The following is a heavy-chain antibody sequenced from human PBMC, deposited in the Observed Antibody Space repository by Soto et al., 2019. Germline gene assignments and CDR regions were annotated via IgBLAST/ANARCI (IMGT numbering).Heavy chain of an antibody. D-gene: IGHD3-22*01. CDR1: GFTFSSYA. CDR3: AKDPRYYDSSGYYRPDGMDV. J-gene: IGHJ6*02. V-gene: IGHV3-23*01. Sequence: GVSLRLSCAASGFTFSSYAMSWVRQAPGKGLEWVSAISGSGGSTYYADSVKGRFTISRDNSKNTLYMQMNSLRAEDTAVYYCAKDPRYYDSSGYYRPDGMDVWGQGTTVTVSS. CDR2: ISGSGGST.